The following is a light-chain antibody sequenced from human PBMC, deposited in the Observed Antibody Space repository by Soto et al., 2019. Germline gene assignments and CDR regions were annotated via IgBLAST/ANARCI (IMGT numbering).Light chain of an antibody. Sequence: EIVMTHSPATLSVSPGERATLSCRASQSVSSNLAWYQQKPGQAPRLLIYGASTRATGIPARFSGSGSGTEFTLTVSSLQSEDFAVYYCQQYNNWPWTFGLGTKVDIK. CDR2: GAS. V-gene: IGKV3-15*01. CDR1: QSVSSN. CDR3: QQYNNWPWT. J-gene: IGKJ1*01.